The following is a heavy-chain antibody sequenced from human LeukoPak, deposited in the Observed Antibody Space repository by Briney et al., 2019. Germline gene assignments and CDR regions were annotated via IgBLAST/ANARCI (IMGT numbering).Heavy chain of an antibody. V-gene: IGHV3-30-3*01. Sequence: GGSLRLSCAASGFTFSSYAMHWVRQAPGKGLEWVAVISYDGSNKYYADSVKGRFTISRDNSKNTLYLQMNSLRAEDTAVYYCASGGFVMTTADFDYWGQGTLVTVSS. CDR3: ASGGFVMTTADFDY. CDR2: ISYDGSNK. CDR1: GFTFSSYA. J-gene: IGHJ4*02. D-gene: IGHD4-17*01.